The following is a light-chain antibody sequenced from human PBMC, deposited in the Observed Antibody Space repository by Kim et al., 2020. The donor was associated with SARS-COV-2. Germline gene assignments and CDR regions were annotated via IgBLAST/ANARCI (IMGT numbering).Light chain of an antibody. CDR2: HVS. Sequence: QPITISCTGTSSDVGSYNDVSWYQQHPGKAPKLMIYHVSNRPSGVSDRFSGSKSGNTASLTISGLQAEDEADYYCSSYTSSSTLEVFGGGTQLTVL. V-gene: IGLV2-14*03. J-gene: IGLJ2*01. CDR3: SSYTSSSTLEV. CDR1: SSDVGSYND.